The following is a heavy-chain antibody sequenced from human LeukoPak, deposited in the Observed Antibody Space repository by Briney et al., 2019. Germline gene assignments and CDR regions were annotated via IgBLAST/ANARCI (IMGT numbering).Heavy chain of an antibody. V-gene: IGHV1-2*02. Sequence: ASVKVSCKASGYTFTGYYMHWVRQAPGQGLEWMGWINPNSGGTNYAQKFQGRVTMTRDTSISTAHMELSRLRSDDTAVYYCAREGIAAAEVWFDPWGQGTLVTVSS. CDR2: INPNSGGT. D-gene: IGHD6-13*01. J-gene: IGHJ5*02. CDR3: AREGIAAAEVWFDP. CDR1: GYTFTGYY.